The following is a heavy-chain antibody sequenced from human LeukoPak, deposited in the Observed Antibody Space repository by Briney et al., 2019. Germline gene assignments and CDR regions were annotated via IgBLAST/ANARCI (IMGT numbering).Heavy chain of an antibody. V-gene: IGHV1-24*01. CDR2: FDPEDGET. D-gene: IGHD1-7*01. J-gene: IGHJ4*02. CDR1: GYTLTELS. Sequence: ASVKVSCKVSGYTLTELSMHWVRQAPGKGLEWMGGFDPEDGETIYAQKFQGRVTMTEDTSTDTAYMELSSLRSEDTAVYYCATDLNYPGRYDYWGQGTLVTVSS. CDR3: ATDLNYPGRYDY.